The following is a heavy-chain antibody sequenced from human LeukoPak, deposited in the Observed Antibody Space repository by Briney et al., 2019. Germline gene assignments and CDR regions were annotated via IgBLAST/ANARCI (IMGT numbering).Heavy chain of an antibody. CDR1: GGSIGTTNYY. CDR3: ARQRADYFYYYVDV. Sequence: SETLSLTCTVSGGSIGTTNYYWGWLRQPPGKGLEWIGSIYYSETTYDNPSLESRVTISIETSKNQFSLKLSSATAAHTAVYYCARQRADYFYYYVDVWGKGTTVTVS. D-gene: IGHD3-9*01. V-gene: IGHV4-39*01. J-gene: IGHJ6*03. CDR2: IYYSETT.